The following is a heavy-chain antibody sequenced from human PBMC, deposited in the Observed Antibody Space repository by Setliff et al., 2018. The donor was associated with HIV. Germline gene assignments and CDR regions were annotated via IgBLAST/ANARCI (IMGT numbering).Heavy chain of an antibody. CDR2: IIPILGIA. V-gene: IGHV1-69*02. J-gene: IGHJ3*01. D-gene: IGHD3-16*01. Sequence: GASVKVSCKASGGTFSSYTISWVRQAPGQGLEWMGRIIPILGIANYAQKFQGRVTITADKSTSTAYMELSSLRSEDTAVYYCARYDGGYNYEEAFDLWGQGTMVTVSS. CDR1: GGTFSSYT. CDR3: ARYDGGYNYEEAFDL.